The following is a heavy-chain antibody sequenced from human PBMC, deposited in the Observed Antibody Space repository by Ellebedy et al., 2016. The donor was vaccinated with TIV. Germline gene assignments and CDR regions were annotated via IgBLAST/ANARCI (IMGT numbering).Heavy chain of an antibody. CDR2: INPNSGGT. Sequence: ASVKVSCKASGDTFTGYYIHWVRQAPGQGLEWMGWINPNSGGTKYASKFQGRVTMTRDTSITTAYMELSSLRSDDTAMYYCARDSYDILTGQGSAFHYWGQGTLVTVSS. CDR3: ARDSYDILTGQGSAFHY. D-gene: IGHD3-9*01. V-gene: IGHV1-2*02. J-gene: IGHJ4*02. CDR1: GDTFTGYY.